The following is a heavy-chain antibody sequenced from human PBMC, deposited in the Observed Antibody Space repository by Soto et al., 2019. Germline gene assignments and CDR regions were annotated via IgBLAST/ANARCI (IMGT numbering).Heavy chain of an antibody. CDR2: IYSGGST. J-gene: IGHJ6*03. Sequence: GGSLRLSCAASGFTVSSNYMSWVRQAPGKGLEWVSVIYSGGSTYYADSVKGRFTISRDNSKNTLYLQMNSLRAEDTAVYYCARESGVAFGDYYMDVWGKGTTVTVSS. CDR3: ARESGVAFGDYYMDV. CDR1: GFTVSSNY. D-gene: IGHD3-10*01. V-gene: IGHV3-66*01.